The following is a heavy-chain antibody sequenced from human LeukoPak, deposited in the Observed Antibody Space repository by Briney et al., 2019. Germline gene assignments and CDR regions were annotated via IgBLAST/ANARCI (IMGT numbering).Heavy chain of an antibody. J-gene: IGHJ4*02. CDR1: GFTFSSYE. CDR2: ISSSGSTI. CDR3: ARDYCSGGSCYSFVY. Sequence: GGSLRLSCAASGFTFSSYEMNWVRQAPGKGLEWVSYISSSGSTIYYADSVKGRFTISRDNAKNSLYLQMNSLRAEDTALYHCARDYCSGGSCYSFVYWGQGTLVTVSS. V-gene: IGHV3-48*03. D-gene: IGHD2-15*01.